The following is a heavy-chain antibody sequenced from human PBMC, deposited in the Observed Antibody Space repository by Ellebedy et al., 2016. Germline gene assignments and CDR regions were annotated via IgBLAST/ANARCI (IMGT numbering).Heavy chain of an antibody. CDR3: ARVGKTVADDY. CDR2: MNPNSGNT. J-gene: IGHJ4*02. Sequence: ASVKVSCKASGYTFTSYGISWVRQAPGQGLEWMGWMNPNSGNTGYTQKFQGRVTMTRSTSISTAYMELSSLRSEDTAVYYCARVGKTVADDYWGQGTLVTVSS. CDR1: GYTFTSYG. D-gene: IGHD6-19*01. V-gene: IGHV1-8*02.